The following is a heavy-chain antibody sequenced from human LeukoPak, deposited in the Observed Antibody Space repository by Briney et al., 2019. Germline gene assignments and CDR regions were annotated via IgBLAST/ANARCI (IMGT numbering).Heavy chain of an antibody. CDR1: GFTFNNYA. J-gene: IGHJ4*02. V-gene: IGHV3-23*01. CDR2: ISDSGDST. D-gene: IGHD2-15*01. CDR3: TTGGVVVVVAATLADY. Sequence: PGGSLRLSCAASGFTFNNYALNWVRQAPGKGLEWVSIISDSGDSTYYADSVKGRFTISRDNSKNTLYLQMNSLRAEDTAVYYCTTGGVVVVVAATLADYWGQGTLVTVSS.